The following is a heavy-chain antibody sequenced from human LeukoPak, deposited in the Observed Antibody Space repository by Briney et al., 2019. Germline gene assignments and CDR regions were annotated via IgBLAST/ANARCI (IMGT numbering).Heavy chain of an antibody. D-gene: IGHD2-21*02. V-gene: IGHV3-23*01. CDR3: AKDFVVVPGNVNYFDY. J-gene: IGHJ4*02. CDR2: ISGRGDNT. CDR1: GFTFSNYA. Sequence: GGSLRLSCAASGFTFSNYAVSWVRQAPGKGLEWVSAISGRGDNTYYADSVKGRFTVSRDNSKNTLYVQMKSLRAEDTAVYYCAKDFVVVPGNVNYFDYWGQGTLVTVSS.